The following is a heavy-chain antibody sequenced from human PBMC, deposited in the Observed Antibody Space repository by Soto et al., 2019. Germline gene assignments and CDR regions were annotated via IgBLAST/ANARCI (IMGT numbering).Heavy chain of an antibody. J-gene: IGHJ3*02. D-gene: IGHD3-22*01. CDR1: GGSISSYY. Sequence: SETLSLTCTVSGGSISSYYWSWIRQPPGKGLEWIGYIYYSGSTNYNPSLKSRVTISVDTSKNQFSLKLSSVTAADTAVYYCARDYERGQKYYDSSGYFRAFDIWGQGTMVTVSS. CDR2: IYYSGST. V-gene: IGHV4-59*01. CDR3: ARDYERGQKYYDSSGYFRAFDI.